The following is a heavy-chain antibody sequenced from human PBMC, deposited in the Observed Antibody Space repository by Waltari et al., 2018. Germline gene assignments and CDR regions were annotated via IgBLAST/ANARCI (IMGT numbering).Heavy chain of an antibody. D-gene: IGHD6-19*01. CDR2: SNPNRGNT. Sequence: QVQLVQSGAEVKKPGASVKVSCKASGYTFTSYDINWVRQATGQGLEGMGWSNPNRGNTGYAQMFQGRVTMTRHTSISTAYMEVNSLTSEDTAVYYCARVSSAPYRSAWHFDYWGQGTLVTVSS. CDR3: ARVSSAPYRSAWHFDY. J-gene: IGHJ4*02. CDR1: GYTFTSYD. V-gene: IGHV1-8*01.